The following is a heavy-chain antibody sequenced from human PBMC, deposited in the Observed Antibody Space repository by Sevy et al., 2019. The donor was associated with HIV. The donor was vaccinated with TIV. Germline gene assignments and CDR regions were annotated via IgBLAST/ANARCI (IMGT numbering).Heavy chain of an antibody. CDR2: ISYHGRDK. J-gene: IGHJ6*02. CDR3: AKDFTGYNGMDV. D-gene: IGHD3-9*01. V-gene: IGHV3-30*18. CDR1: GFTSTTSG. Sequence: GGSLRLSCVVSGFTSTTSGMHWVRQAPGKGLEWVAVISYHGRDKFYADSVKGRFTISRDNSENILYLHMNSLRIEDTAVYYCAKDFTGYNGMDVWGQGTMVTVSS.